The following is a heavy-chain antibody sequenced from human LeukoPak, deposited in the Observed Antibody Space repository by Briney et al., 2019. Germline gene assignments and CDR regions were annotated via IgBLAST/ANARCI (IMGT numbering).Heavy chain of an antibody. CDR3: ASLKTTVTTRSAHEYYYYYYGMDV. CDR1: GGSISSSSYY. CDR2: IYYSGST. Sequence: SETLSLTCTVSGGSISSSSYYWGWIRQPPGKGLEWIGSIYYSGSTYYNPSLKSRATISVDTSKNQFSLKLSSVTAADTAVYYCASLKTTVTTRSAHEYYYYYYGMDVWGQGTTVTVSS. V-gene: IGHV4-39*01. J-gene: IGHJ6*02. D-gene: IGHD4-17*01.